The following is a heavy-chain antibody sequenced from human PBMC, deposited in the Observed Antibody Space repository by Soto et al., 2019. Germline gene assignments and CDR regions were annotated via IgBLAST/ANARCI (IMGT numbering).Heavy chain of an antibody. J-gene: IGHJ4*02. V-gene: IGHV4-59*08. CDR3: ARGERYYDSSGDPVY. Sequence: SETLSLTCTVSGGSISSYYWSWIRQPPGKGLEWIGYIYYSGSTNYNPSLKSRVTISVDTSKNQFSLKLSSVTAADTAVYYCARGERYYDSSGDPVYWGQGTLVTVSS. CDR1: GGSISSYY. D-gene: IGHD3-22*01. CDR2: IYYSGST.